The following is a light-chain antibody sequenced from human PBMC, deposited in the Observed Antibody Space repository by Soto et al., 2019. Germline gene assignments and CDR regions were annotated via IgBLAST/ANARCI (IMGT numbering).Light chain of an antibody. CDR3: QHSSTIPLT. J-gene: IGKJ5*01. CDR1: QKINTY. CDR2: VAS. Sequence: DIQMTQSPSSLSASVGDRIIITCRASQKINTYLNWYQQKPGKAPNLLIYVASSLQSGVPPRFSGSGSGTDFTLTISSLQPEDFATYYCQHSSTIPLTFGQGTRLEIK. V-gene: IGKV1-39*01.